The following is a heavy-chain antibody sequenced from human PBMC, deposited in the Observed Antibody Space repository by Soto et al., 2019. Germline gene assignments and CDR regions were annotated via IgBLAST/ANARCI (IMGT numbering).Heavy chain of an antibody. V-gene: IGHV4-30-4*01. CDR3: ARELSNSPDYFDY. J-gene: IGHJ4*02. CDR1: VGSISSDDYY. CDR2: LYYSGRT. Sequence: PSETLSLTCTVSVGSISSDDYYWSWIHQPPGKGLEWIGYLYYSGRTAYNPSLKSRLIISIDTSKNQFSLNLNSVSGADTAVYYCARELSNSPDYFDYWGQGTLVTVSS. D-gene: IGHD6-6*01.